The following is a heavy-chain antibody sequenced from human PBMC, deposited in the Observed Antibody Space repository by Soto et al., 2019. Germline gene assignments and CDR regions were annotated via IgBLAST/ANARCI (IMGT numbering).Heavy chain of an antibody. D-gene: IGHD3-22*01. V-gene: IGHV3-30*18. Sequence: GGSLRLSCAASGFTFSSYGMHWVRQAPGKGLEWVAVISYDGSNKYYADSVKGRFTISRDNSKNTLYLQMNSLRAEDTAVYYCAKDPFPYDSSGYTENYFDYWGQGTLVTVSS. CDR3: AKDPFPYDSSGYTENYFDY. J-gene: IGHJ4*02. CDR1: GFTFSSYG. CDR2: ISYDGSNK.